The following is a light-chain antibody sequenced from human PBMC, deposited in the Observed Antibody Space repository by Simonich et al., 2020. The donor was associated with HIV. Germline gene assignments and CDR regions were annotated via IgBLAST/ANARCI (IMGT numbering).Light chain of an antibody. CDR3: QQSYSTPPYT. CDR1: QSISSY. CDR2: AAS. Sequence: DIQMTQSPSSLSASVGDRVTITSRASQSISSYVNWYQQKPGKAPKLLIYAASSLQSGVPSRFSGSGSGTDFTLTISSLQPEDFATYYCQQSYSTPPYTFGQGTKLEIK. V-gene: IGKV1-39*01. J-gene: IGKJ2*01.